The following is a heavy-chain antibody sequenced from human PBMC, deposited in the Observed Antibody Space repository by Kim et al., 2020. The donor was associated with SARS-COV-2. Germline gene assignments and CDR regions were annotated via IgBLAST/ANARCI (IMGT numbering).Heavy chain of an antibody. CDR2: ISGSGGST. CDR3: AKARYGSGGTLPLDY. Sequence: GGSLRLSCAASGFTFSSYAMSWVRQAPGKGLEWVSAISGSGGSTYYADSVKGRFTISRDNSKNTLYLQMNSLRAEDTAVYYCAKARYGSGGTLPLDYWGQGTLVTVSS. J-gene: IGHJ4*02. D-gene: IGHD3-10*01. CDR1: GFTFSSYA. V-gene: IGHV3-23*01.